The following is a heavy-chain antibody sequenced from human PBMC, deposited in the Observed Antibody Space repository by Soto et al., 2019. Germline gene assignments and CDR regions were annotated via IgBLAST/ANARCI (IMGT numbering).Heavy chain of an antibody. CDR3: VTSLWFGTQPEI. Sequence: QVQLQQWGAGLLKPSETLSLTCAVYGGSFSGYYWTWFRQPPGKGREWIGQISPSGTTKYIPSLKSRVTISADTSKNQFSLKVTSVTAADTAVYYCVTSLWFGTQPEIWGQGALVTVSS. V-gene: IGHV4-34*01. CDR2: ISPSGTT. D-gene: IGHD3-10*01. J-gene: IGHJ4*02. CDR1: GGSFSGYY.